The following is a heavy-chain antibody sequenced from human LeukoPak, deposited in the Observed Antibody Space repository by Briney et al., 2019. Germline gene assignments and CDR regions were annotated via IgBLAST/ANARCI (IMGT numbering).Heavy chain of an antibody. Sequence: GGSLRLSCAASGFTFSFYWMSWVRRAPGKGPEWVANMNRDGSEINYVDSVRGRFTTSRDNAKNSVYLQMNSLRAEDTAVYFCVRDLGFSTFDNWGQGTLVTVSS. CDR2: MNRDGSEI. J-gene: IGHJ4*02. CDR1: GFTFSFYW. CDR3: VRDLGFSTFDN. D-gene: IGHD5/OR15-5a*01. V-gene: IGHV3-7*01.